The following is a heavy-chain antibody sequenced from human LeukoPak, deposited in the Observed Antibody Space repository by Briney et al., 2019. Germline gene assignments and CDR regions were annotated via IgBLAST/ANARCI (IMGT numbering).Heavy chain of an antibody. CDR3: ARRSQGAYLDAFDI. D-gene: IGHD2-2*01. CDR2: IYYSGST. J-gene: IGHJ3*02. CDR1: GGSISSYY. Sequence: PSETLSLTCTVPGGSISSYYWNWFRQRPGKGLECVGYIYYSGSTSYNPSLKSRVTIPIDTSKSQFSLKLSSVTAADTAVYYCARRSQGAYLDAFDIWGQGTMVTVSS. V-gene: IGHV4-59*08.